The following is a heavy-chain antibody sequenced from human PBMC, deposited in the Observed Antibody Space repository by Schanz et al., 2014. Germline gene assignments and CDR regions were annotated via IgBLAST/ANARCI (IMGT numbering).Heavy chain of an antibody. CDR1: GYIFINSG. J-gene: IGHJ4*02. Sequence: QIQLVQSGPEVKKPGATVKVSCKASGYIFINSGISWVRQAPGQGLEWMGWISVYNHNKEYDQKFQGRVTMTTDTSTSTAYMELRSRRADDTAVYYCARDAADFYDILTEEDYWGQGTLVTVSS. CDR3: ARDAADFYDILTEEDY. D-gene: IGHD3-9*01. CDR2: ISVYNHNK. V-gene: IGHV1-18*01.